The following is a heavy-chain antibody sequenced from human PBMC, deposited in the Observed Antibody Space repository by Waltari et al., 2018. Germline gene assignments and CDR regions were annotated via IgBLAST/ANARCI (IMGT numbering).Heavy chain of an antibody. V-gene: IGHV3-7*01. CDR1: GFSFSTDC. CDR2: INQDGRDK. CDR3: ARYDLGPYYYYGMDV. J-gene: IGHJ6*02. D-gene: IGHD7-27*01. Sequence: EVQLVESGGGLFQPGGSLSLSCAASGFSFSTDCMSWVRQAPGKGLEWVANINQDGRDKYYVDSVKGRFTISRDNAKNSLYLQMNSLRPEDTAVYYCARYDLGPYYYYGMDVWGQGTTVTASS.